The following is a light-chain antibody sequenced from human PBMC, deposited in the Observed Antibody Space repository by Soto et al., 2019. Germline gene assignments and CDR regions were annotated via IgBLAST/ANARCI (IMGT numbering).Light chain of an antibody. CDR3: QEYSMCPLST. CDR2: AAS. CDR1: QSVGRN. Sequence: EIVVTQSPGILSVSPGDRATLSCRASQSVGRNLAWYQQKPGQAPTLLIYAASTRATGLPARFSGSGSGTDFTLTCSSLQSEVFAVYYFQEYSMCPLSTFGPGTRVD. J-gene: IGKJ3*01. V-gene: IGKV3-15*01.